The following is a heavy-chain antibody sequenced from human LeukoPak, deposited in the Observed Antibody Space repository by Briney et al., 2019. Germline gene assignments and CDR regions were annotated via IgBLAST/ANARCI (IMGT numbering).Heavy chain of an antibody. Sequence: SETLSLTCTVSGGSISSSSYYWGWIRQPPGKGLEWIGSIYYSGSTYYNPSLKSRVTISVDTSKNQFSLKLSSVTAADTAVYYCARNSRYSDYYYYGMDVWGQGTTVTVSS. D-gene: IGHD5-12*01. J-gene: IGHJ6*02. CDR3: ARNSRYSDYYYYGMDV. CDR2: IYYSGST. CDR1: GGSISSSSYY. V-gene: IGHV4-39*07.